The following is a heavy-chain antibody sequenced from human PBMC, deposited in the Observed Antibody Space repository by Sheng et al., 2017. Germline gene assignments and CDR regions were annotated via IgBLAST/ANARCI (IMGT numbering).Heavy chain of an antibody. Sequence: EVQLVESGGGLVQPGGSLRLSCAASGFIFSDYYMDWVRQAPGQGLEWVGRVRKKANSYTTEYAASVRGRFTISRDDSENSLYLHMNSLKTDDTAMYYCARAGDTSGWRPFDYWGQGTLVTVSS. J-gene: IGHJ4*02. CDR2: VRKKANSYTT. CDR3: ARAGDTSGWRPFDY. CDR1: GFIFSDYY. V-gene: IGHV3-72*01. D-gene: IGHD6-19*01.